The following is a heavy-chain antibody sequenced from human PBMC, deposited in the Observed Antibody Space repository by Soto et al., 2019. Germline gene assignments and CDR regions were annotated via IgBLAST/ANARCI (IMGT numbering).Heavy chain of an antibody. D-gene: IGHD3-3*01. J-gene: IGHJ6*02. CDR1: GFTFSSYW. V-gene: IGHV3-74*01. CDR3: AREYYDFWSGSLVSMDV. Sequence: LXLSCAASGFTFSSYWMHWVRQAPWKGLVWVSRINSDGSSTSYADSVKGRFTISRDNAKNTLYLQMNSLRAEDTAVYYCAREYYDFWSGSLVSMDVWGQGTTVTVS. CDR2: INSDGSST.